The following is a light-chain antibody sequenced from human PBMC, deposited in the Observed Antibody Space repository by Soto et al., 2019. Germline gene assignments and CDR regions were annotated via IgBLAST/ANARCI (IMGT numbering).Light chain of an antibody. V-gene: IGLV2-14*01. CDR1: SSDVGDYNY. J-gene: IGLJ1*01. Sequence: QSVLTQPASVSGSPGQSITISCTGTSSDVGDYNYVSWYQQHPGKAPKLMIYDVSNRPSGDSNRLSGSKSGNTAPLTISGLQAEDEADYYCRSYIRSGNLYVVGTGLKVTVL. CDR2: DVS. CDR3: RSYIRSGNLYV.